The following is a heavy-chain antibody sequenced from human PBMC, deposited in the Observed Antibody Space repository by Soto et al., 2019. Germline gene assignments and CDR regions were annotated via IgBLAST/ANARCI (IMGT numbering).Heavy chain of an antibody. D-gene: IGHD3-10*01. CDR3: TTDPYYCGSGGYYGMDV. CDR1: GFTFSNAW. V-gene: IGHV3-15*01. Sequence: GGSLRLSCAASGFTFSNAWMSWVRQAPGKGLEWVGRIKSKTDGGTTDYAAPVKGRFTISRDDSKNTLYLQMNSLKTEDTAVYYCTTDPYYCGSGGYYGMDVWGQGTTLTVSS. J-gene: IGHJ6*02. CDR2: IKSKTDGGTT.